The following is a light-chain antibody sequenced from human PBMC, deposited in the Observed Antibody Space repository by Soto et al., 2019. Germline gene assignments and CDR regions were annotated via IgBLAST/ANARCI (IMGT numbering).Light chain of an antibody. CDR2: AAS. V-gene: IGKV1-6*01. CDR1: QGIRND. J-gene: IGKJ2*01. CDR3: LQDYNYPFT. Sequence: AIQMTQSPSSLSASVGARVTITCRASQGIRNDLGWYQQKPGKAPNLLIFAASTLQSGVPSRFSGSGSATDFTLTISSLQPEDFATYYCLQDYNYPFTFGQGTKLEI.